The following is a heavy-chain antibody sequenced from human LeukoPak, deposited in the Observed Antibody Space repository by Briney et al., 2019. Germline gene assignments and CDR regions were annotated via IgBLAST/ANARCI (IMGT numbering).Heavy chain of an antibody. Sequence: GGSLRLSCAASGFTFSSYAMSWVRQAPGKGLEGVSAISVSGGSTYYADSVKGRCTSSRDNSKNTLYLQMNSLRAEDTAVYYCAKSPSSSWGWYYFDYWGQGTLVTVSS. D-gene: IGHD6-13*01. J-gene: IGHJ4*02. CDR3: AKSPSSSWGWYYFDY. CDR2: ISVSGGST. V-gene: IGHV3-23*01. CDR1: GFTFSSYA.